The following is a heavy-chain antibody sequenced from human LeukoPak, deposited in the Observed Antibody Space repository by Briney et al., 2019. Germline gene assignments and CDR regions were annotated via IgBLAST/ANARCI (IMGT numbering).Heavy chain of an antibody. CDR1: GLTFSSTG. Sequence: PGGSLRLSCATSGLTFSSTGLHWVRQAPGKGLEWVAFIRYDGSNEYYADSVKGRFTISRDNSKNTLYLQMNSLRTEDTAVYYCAKPGYGGSAYGTWYFDYWGQGTLVTVSS. J-gene: IGHJ4*02. CDR2: IRYDGSNE. V-gene: IGHV3-30*02. D-gene: IGHD2-15*01. CDR3: AKPGYGGSAYGTWYFDY.